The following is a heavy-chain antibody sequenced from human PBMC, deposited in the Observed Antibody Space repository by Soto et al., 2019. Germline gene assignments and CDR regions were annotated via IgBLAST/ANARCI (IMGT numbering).Heavy chain of an antibody. CDR1: GFTFSNHW. D-gene: IGHD6-19*01. J-gene: IGHJ6*02. Sequence: GGSLRLSCAASGFTFSNHWMHWVRQVPGKGLVCVSVIKGDGSSRTYADSVKGRFTVSRDNAKNTLYLQMNSLGAEDTAVYYCVRGTSDWKGMDVWGQGTTVTVSS. CDR2: IKGDGSSR. V-gene: IGHV3-74*01. CDR3: VRGTSDWKGMDV.